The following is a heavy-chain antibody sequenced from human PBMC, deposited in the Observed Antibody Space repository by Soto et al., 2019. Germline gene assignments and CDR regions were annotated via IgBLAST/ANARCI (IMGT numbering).Heavy chain of an antibody. Sequence: QVHLVQSGAEVKKPGASVNVSCKASGYTFTTYGISWVRQAPGQGLEWMGWISAYNGNTNYAQKFQGRVTMNTDTTTRTDYMELRRLRSDGTAMYYCARSSSWFDWFDPWGKGILVTASS. J-gene: IGHJ5*02. CDR3: ARSSSWFDWFDP. D-gene: IGHD6-13*01. V-gene: IGHV1-18*01. CDR1: GYTFTTYG. CDR2: ISAYNGNT.